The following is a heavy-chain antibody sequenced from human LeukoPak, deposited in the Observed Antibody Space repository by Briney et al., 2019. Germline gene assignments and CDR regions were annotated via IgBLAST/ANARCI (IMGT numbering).Heavy chain of an antibody. J-gene: IGHJ4*02. V-gene: IGHV4-39*01. Sequence: PSETLSLTCTLSGGSISSSTYYWGWVRQPPGKGLEWIGNIYYSGSTYYNPSLNSRVTISVDTSKNRFSLHLSSVTAAYTAVYFCARQELGNPHEYYFDYWGQGTLVSVSS. CDR2: IYYSGST. D-gene: IGHD7-27*01. CDR3: ARQELGNPHEYYFDY. CDR1: GGSISSSTYY.